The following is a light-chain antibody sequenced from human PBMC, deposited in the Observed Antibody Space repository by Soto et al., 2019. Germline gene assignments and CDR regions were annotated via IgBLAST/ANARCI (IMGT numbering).Light chain of an antibody. CDR3: CSYAASFWV. CDR2: AVI. Sequence: QSALTQPRSVSGSPGQSVTISCAGTGNDVGAYNYVSWYQQHPGKAPKLIIYAVIKRPSGVPDRFSGSKSGNTASLTISGLQTEDEADYYCCSYAASFWVFGGGTKVTVL. V-gene: IGLV2-11*01. CDR1: GNDVGAYNY. J-gene: IGLJ3*02.